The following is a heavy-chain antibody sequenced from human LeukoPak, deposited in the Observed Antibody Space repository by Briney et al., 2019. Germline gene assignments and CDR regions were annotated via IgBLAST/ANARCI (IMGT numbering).Heavy chain of an antibody. CDR1: GFTFSSHN. Sequence: PGGSLRLSCVASGFTFSSHNMNWVRQAPGKGLEWVSHISSGTIYYADSVKGRFTISRDNAKNSLFLQMNSLRAEDTAVYYCASKRWLQSSFDYWGQGTLVTVSS. CDR2: ISSGTI. V-gene: IGHV3-48*01. D-gene: IGHD5-24*01. CDR3: ASKRWLQSSFDY. J-gene: IGHJ4*02.